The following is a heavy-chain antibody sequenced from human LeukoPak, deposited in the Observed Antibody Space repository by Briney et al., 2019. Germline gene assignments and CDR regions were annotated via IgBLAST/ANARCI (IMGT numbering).Heavy chain of an antibody. CDR1: GFTFGDYA. CDR3: TRGWGSLFYFDY. J-gene: IGHJ4*02. Sequence: GSLRLSCAASGFTFGDYALNWVRQAPGKGLEWVTFIRSKASGGSTEYAASVKGRFTISRDDSKSIAYLQMNSLKTEDTAVYYCTRGWGSLFYFDYWGQGTLVTVSS. V-gene: IGHV3-49*04. D-gene: IGHD3-16*01. CDR2: IRSKASGGST.